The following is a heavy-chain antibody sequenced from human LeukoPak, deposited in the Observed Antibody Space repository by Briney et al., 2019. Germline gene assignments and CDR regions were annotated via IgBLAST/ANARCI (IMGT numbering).Heavy chain of an antibody. D-gene: IGHD2-2*01. CDR2: IISSSSYI. CDR3: AGPMGPAAIFGFDY. J-gene: IGHJ4*02. V-gene: IGHV3-21*01. CDR1: GFTFISYS. Sequence: GGSLRLSCAASGFTFISYSMNWVRQAPGKGLEGVSSIISSSSYIYYADSVKGRFTISRDNAKKSLYLQMNSLRAEDTAVYYCAGPMGPAAIFGFDYWGQGTLVTVSS.